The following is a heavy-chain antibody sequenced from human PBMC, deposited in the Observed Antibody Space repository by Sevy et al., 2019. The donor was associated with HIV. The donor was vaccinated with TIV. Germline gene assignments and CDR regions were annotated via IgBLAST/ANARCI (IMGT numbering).Heavy chain of an antibody. V-gene: IGHV3-23*01. D-gene: IGHD3-22*01. CDR1: GFTFTNYA. J-gene: IGHJ3*02. CDR3: AGGRYDSSGSFDAFDI. CDR2: ILGNNDVT. Sequence: GGSLRLSCAASGFTFTNYAMSWVRQAPGKGLDWVSTILGNNDVTYYADSVKGRFTISRDNSKNTLYLEMHTLRADDTALYYCAGGRYDSSGSFDAFDIWGLGTTVTVSS.